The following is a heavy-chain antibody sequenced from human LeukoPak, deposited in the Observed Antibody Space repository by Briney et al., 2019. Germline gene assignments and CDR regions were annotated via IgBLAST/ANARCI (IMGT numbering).Heavy chain of an antibody. V-gene: IGHV4-61*02. D-gene: IGHD5-18*01. CDR1: GGSISSGSYY. CDR3: ARGRGYNAFDI. J-gene: IGHJ3*02. Sequence: PSETLSLTCTVSGGSISSGSYYWSWIRQPAGKGLEWIGRIYTSGSTNYNPSLKSRVTISVDTSKKQFSLKLSSVTAADTAVYHCARGRGYNAFDIWGQGTMVTVSS. CDR2: IYTSGST.